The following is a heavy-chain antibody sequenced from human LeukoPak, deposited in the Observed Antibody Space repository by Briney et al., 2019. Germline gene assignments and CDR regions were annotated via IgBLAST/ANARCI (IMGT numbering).Heavy chain of an antibody. J-gene: IGHJ5*02. CDR2: IIPIFGTA. V-gene: IGHV1-69*01. D-gene: IGHD6-19*01. Sequence: SVKVSCKASGGTFSSYAISWVRQAPGQGLEWMGGIIPIFGTANYAQKFQGRVTITADESTSTAYMELSSLRSEDTAVYYCARDRGSGWYWFDPWGQGNLVTVSS. CDR1: GGTFSSYA. CDR3: ARDRGSGWYWFDP.